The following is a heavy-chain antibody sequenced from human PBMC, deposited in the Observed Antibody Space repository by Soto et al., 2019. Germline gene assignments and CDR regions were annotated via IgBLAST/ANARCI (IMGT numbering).Heavy chain of an antibody. J-gene: IGHJ4*02. CDR1: GGSMSSYY. CDR3: AISNTAMVPRFDY. Sequence: QVQLQESGPGLVKPSETLSLTCTVSGGSMSSYYWSWIRQPPGKGLEWIGYIYYSGSTNYNPSLKSRVTISGDTSRNQFSLKLSFVTAADTALYYCAISNTAMVPRFDYWGQGTLVIVSS. D-gene: IGHD5-18*01. V-gene: IGHV4-59*08. CDR2: IYYSGST.